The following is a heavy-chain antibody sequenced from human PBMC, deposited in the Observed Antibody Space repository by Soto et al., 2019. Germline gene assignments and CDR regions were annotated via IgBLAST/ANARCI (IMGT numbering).Heavy chain of an antibody. J-gene: IGHJ4*02. D-gene: IGHD2-2*01. V-gene: IGHV3-33*01. Sequence: GGSLRLSCAASGFTFSSYCMHWVRQAPGKGLEWVAVIWYDGSNKYYADSVKGRFTISRDNSKNTLYLQMNSLRAEDTAVYYCARGVSVPAHLIFDYWGQGTLVTVSS. CDR2: IWYDGSNK. CDR3: ARGVSVPAHLIFDY. CDR1: GFTFSSYC.